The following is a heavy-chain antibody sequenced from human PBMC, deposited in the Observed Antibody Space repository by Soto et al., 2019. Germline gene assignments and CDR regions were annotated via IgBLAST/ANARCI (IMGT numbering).Heavy chain of an antibody. CDR3: AKVDAYSYRTDH. CDR2: IGRTNNT. Sequence: GGSLRLSCAASGFTFSNSAMTWVRQALGKGPERVSSIGRTNNTHYADSVKGRFAISRDNSQNTLYLQMNSLTAEDTAVYFCAKVDAYSYRTDHWGQGTLVTVSS. J-gene: IGHJ4*02. CDR1: GFTFSNSA. D-gene: IGHD3-16*02. V-gene: IGHV3-23*01.